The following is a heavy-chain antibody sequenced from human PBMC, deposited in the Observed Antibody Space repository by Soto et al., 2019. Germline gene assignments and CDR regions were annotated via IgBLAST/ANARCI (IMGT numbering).Heavy chain of an antibody. CDR3: ARRGDGYNRDYYYGMDV. V-gene: IGHV5-10-1*01. CDR2: IDPSDSYT. CDR1: GYSFTSYW. D-gene: IGHD5-12*01. Sequence: PGESLKISCKGSGYSFTSYWISWVRQMPGKGLEWMGRIDPSDSYTNYSPSFQGHVTISADKSISTAYLQWSSLKASDTAMYYCARRGDGYNRDYYYGMDVWGQGTTVTVS. J-gene: IGHJ6*02.